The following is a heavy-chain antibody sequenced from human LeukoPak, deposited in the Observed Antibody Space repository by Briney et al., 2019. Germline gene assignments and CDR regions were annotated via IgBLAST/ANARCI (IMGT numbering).Heavy chain of an antibody. J-gene: IGHJ4*02. CDR2: IYHSGST. CDR3: AVGSMAPWFDY. CDR1: GGSISSSSYY. D-gene: IGHD1-26*01. Sequence: SETLSLTCTVSGGSISSSSYYWGWIRQPPGKGLEWIGSIYHSGSTYYNPSLKSRVTISVDTSKNQFSLKLSSVTAADTAVYYCAVGSMAPWFDYWGQGTLVTVSS. V-gene: IGHV4-39*01.